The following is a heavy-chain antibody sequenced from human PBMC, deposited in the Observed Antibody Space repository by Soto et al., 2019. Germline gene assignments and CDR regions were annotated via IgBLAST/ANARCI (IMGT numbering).Heavy chain of an antibody. CDR2: ISYDGSNK. D-gene: IGHD5-18*01. CDR3: AKDHVDTAFSDV. CDR1: GFTFSSYG. Sequence: QVQLVESGGGVVQPGRSLRLSCAASGFTFSSYGMHWVRQAPGKGLEWVAVISYDGSNKYYADSVKGRFTISRDNSKNTLYLQMNSLRAEDTAVYYCAKDHVDTAFSDVWGQGTTVTVS. V-gene: IGHV3-30*18. J-gene: IGHJ6*02.